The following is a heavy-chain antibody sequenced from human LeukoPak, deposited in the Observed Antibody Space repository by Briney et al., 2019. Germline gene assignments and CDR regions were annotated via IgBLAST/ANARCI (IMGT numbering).Heavy chain of an antibody. J-gene: IGHJ5*02. Sequence: PGGSLRLSCGASGFTFSNAWMNWVRQAPGRGLEWVARIKSEIGGGTTDYAAPVKGRFTISRDDSKSTLYLQMNSLNIEDTAMYYCSTGGVNWNYVGSWGQGTLVTVSS. D-gene: IGHD1-7*01. CDR2: IKSEIGGGTT. CDR1: GFTFSNAW. V-gene: IGHV3-15*01. CDR3: STGGVNWNYVGS.